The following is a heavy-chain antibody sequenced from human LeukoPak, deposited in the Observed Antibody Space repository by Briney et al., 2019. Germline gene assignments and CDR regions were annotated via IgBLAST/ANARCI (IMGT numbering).Heavy chain of an antibody. CDR3: ARDSSRGLVDYFDY. D-gene: IGHD3-10*01. CDR1: GFTFSSYS. CDR2: ISSSSSYI. Sequence: GGSLRLSCAASGFTFSSYSMNWVRQAPGKGLEWVSSISSSSSYIYYADSVKGRFTISRDSAKNSLYLQMNSLRAEDTAVYYCARDSSRGLVDYFDYWGQGTLVTVSS. V-gene: IGHV3-21*01. J-gene: IGHJ4*02.